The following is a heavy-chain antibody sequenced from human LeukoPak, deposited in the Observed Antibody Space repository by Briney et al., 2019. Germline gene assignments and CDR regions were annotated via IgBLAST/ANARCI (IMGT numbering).Heavy chain of an antibody. Sequence: SVKGSCKASGGTFSNDAITWVRQAPGQGREWMGGIIPIFGTIKYEQNFQGRVTISADESTSTAHRQMRSLRSEDTAVYYCARAKNECHYYDSNPADSNWFDPWGQGPLVTGSS. V-gene: IGHV1-69*01. CDR3: ARAKNECHYYDSNPADSNWFDP. D-gene: IGHD3-22*01. CDR1: GGTFSNDA. CDR2: IIPIFGTI. J-gene: IGHJ5*02.